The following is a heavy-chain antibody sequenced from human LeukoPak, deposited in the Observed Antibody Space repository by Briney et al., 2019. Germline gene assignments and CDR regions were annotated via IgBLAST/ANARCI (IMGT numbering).Heavy chain of an antibody. CDR2: IRYDGSNK. J-gene: IGHJ3*02. D-gene: IGHD3-3*01. CDR3: AKPLRFLEWLPDAFDI. V-gene: IGHV3-30*02. Sequence: PGGSLRLSCAASGFTFSSYGMHWVRQAPGKGLEWVAFIRYDGSNKYYADSVKGRFTISRDNSKNTLYLQMNSLRAEDTAVYYCAKPLRFLEWLPDAFDIWGQGTVVTVSS. CDR1: GFTFSSYG.